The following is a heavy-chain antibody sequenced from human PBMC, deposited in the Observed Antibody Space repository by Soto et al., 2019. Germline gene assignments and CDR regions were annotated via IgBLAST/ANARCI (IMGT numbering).Heavy chain of an antibody. V-gene: IGHV3-30-3*01. D-gene: IGHD2-2*01. Sequence: QVKLVESGGGVVQPGKSPRLSCVVSGFTFTSYAMHWVRQAPGKGLEWVAVISFDGTNTYYADSVKGRFTFSRDNSKNTLYLQMNSLRPEDTAVYYCARDHLYCSDSNCFRGYYGMDVW. CDR1: GFTFTSYA. CDR3: ARDHLYCSDSNCFRGYYGMDV. J-gene: IGHJ6*01. CDR2: ISFDGTNT.